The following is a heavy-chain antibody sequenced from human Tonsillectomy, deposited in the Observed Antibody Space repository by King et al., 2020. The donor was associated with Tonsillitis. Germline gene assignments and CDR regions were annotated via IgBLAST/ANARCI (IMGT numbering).Heavy chain of an antibody. CDR2: INPSGGST. D-gene: IGHD2-2*03. Sequence: QLVQSGAEVKKPGASVKVSCKASGYTFTNYLMHWVRQAPRQGLEWMGIINPSGGSTKYAQKFQGRVTVTRDTSTSTVYMEMSSLRSEDTAVYYCVRDGYCSSNSCKFDDWGQGTLVTVSS. CDR3: VRDGYCSSNSCKFDD. J-gene: IGHJ4*02. V-gene: IGHV1-46*03. CDR1: GYTFTNYL.